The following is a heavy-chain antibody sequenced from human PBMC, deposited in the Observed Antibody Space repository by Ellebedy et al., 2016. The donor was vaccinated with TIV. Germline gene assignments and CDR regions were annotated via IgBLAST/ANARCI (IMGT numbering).Heavy chain of an antibody. Sequence: GESLKISXAASGFPFSYAMHWVRQAPGKGLEWVAVISFDGIHSYFPDSVKGRFTVSRDNSKNTLYLQMNSLRIDDTAVYYCAKEEFEYSSSFDSWGQGALVTVSS. J-gene: IGHJ4*02. CDR1: GFPFSYA. V-gene: IGHV3-30-3*01. CDR3: AKEEFEYSSSFDS. D-gene: IGHD6-6*01. CDR2: ISFDGIHS.